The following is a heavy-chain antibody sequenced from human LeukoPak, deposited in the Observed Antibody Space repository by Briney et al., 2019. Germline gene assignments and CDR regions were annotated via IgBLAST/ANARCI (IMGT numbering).Heavy chain of an antibody. V-gene: IGHV4-34*01. J-gene: IGHJ4*02. CDR2: INHSGST. CDR1: GGSFSGYY. D-gene: IGHD6-19*01. Sequence: SETLSLTCAVYGGSFSGYYWSWIRQPPGKGLEWIGEINHSGSTNYNPSLKSRVTISVDTSKNQFSLKLSSVTAADTAVYYCAGYSSGWYLNYWGQGTLVTVSS. CDR3: AGYSSGWYLNY.